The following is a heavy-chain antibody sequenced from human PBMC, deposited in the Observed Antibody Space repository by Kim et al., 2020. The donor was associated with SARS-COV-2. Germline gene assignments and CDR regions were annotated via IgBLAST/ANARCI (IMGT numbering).Heavy chain of an antibody. D-gene: IGHD3-22*01. J-gene: IGHJ4*02. CDR3: ARIVFDSSVYYDY. V-gene: IGHV3-74*01. Sequence: ADAVKGQFTISRDNAKNTLYLQMKRLGAEDTAVYYCARIVFDSSVYYDYWGQGTLVTVSS.